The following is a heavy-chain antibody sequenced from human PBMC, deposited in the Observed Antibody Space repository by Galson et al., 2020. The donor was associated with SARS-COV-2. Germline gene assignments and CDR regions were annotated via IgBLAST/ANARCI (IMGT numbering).Heavy chain of an antibody. D-gene: IGHD3-22*01. J-gene: IGHJ6*02. CDR2: INSDGSSI. CDR3: ATQEYYIDSSGKEAAYYCMDV. Sequence: GGSLRLSCAASGFSFTNYWMQWVRQAPGKGLVWVSRINSDGSSITYADSVKGRFTTSRDNAKNTVYLQMNSLRAEDTAIYYCATQEYYIDSSGKEAAYYCMDVWGQGTTVTVSS. CDR1: GFSFTNYW. V-gene: IGHV3-74*01.